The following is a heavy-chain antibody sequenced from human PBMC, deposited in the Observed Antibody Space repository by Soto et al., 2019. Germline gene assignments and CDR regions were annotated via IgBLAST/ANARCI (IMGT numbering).Heavy chain of an antibody. CDR3: ATELPVTTTISYYYYMDV. D-gene: IGHD4-17*01. V-gene: IGHV1-24*01. CDR1: GYTLTELS. CDR2: FDPEDGET. Sequence: QVPLVQSGAEVKKPGASVKVSCKVSGYTLTELSMHWVRQAPGKGLEWMGGFDPEDGETIYAQKFQGRVTMTEDTSTDTAYMELSSLRSEDTAVYYCATELPVTTTISYYYYMDVWGKGTTVTVSS. J-gene: IGHJ6*03.